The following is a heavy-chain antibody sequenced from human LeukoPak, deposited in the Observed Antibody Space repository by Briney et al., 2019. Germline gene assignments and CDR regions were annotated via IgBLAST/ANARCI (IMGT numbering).Heavy chain of an antibody. J-gene: IGHJ4*02. CDR1: GGSFSGYY. CDR2: IYHSGST. CDR3: ASAYYDILTGYLDY. Sequence: PSEALSLTCAVYGGSFSGYYWSWIRQPPGKGLEWIGSIYHSGSTYYNPSLKSRVTISVDTSKNQFSLKLSSVTAADTAVYYCASAYYDILTGYLDYWGQGTLVTVSS. V-gene: IGHV4-34*01. D-gene: IGHD3-9*01.